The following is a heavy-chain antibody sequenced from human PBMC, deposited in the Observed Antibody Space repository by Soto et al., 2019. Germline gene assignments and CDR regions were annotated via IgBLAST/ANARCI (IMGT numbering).Heavy chain of an antibody. CDR3: ARNIEMATIGGGTNFDY. CDR2: ISAYNGNT. V-gene: IGHV1-18*04. CDR1: GYTFTSYG. J-gene: IGHJ4*02. D-gene: IGHD5-12*01. Sequence: QVPLVQSGAEVKKPGASVKVSCKASGYTFTSYGISWVRQAPGQGLEWMGWISAYNGNTNYAQKLQGRVTMTTDTSTSTAYMELRSLRSDDTAVYYCARNIEMATIGGGTNFDYWGQGTLVTVSS.